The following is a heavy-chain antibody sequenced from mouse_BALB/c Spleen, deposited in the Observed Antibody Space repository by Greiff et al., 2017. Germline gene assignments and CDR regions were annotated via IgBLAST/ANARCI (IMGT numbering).Heavy chain of an antibody. D-gene: IGHD1-1*01. V-gene: IGHV5-6-5*01. Sequence: EVHLVESGGGLVKPGGSLKLSCAASGFTFSSYAMSWVRQTPEKRLEWVASISSGGSTYYPDSVKGRFTISRDNARNILYLQMSSLRSEDTAMYYCARDYYGSSYVTDYWGQGTTLTVSS. CDR3: ARDYYGSSYVTDY. J-gene: IGHJ2*01. CDR1: GFTFSSYA. CDR2: ISSGGST.